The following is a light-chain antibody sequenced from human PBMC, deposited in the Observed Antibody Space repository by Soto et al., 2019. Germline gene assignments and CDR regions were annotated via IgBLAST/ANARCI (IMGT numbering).Light chain of an antibody. CDR3: SSYAGSNNYV. Sequence: QSVLTQPPSASGSPGQSVTISCTGTSSDVGGYNYVSWYQQHPGKAPKLMIFEVSKRPSGVPYRFSGSKSGDTASLTVSGLQAEDEADYYCSSYAGSNNYVFGAGTKLTV. V-gene: IGLV2-8*01. CDR1: SSDVGGYNY. CDR2: EVS. J-gene: IGLJ1*01.